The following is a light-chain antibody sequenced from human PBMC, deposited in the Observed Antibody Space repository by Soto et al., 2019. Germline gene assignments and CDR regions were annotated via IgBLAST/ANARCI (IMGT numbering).Light chain of an antibody. CDR2: AAS. CDR1: QSVSSSY. Sequence: EIVLRQSPCTRSFSHGERATLSCRASQSVSSSYLAWYQQKPGQAPRLLIFAASSRASGIPDRFSGSGSGTDFTLTISRLEPEDFALFYCQYHGSSPITFGQGTKVDIK. V-gene: IGKV3-20*01. J-gene: IGKJ5*01. CDR3: QYHGSSPIT.